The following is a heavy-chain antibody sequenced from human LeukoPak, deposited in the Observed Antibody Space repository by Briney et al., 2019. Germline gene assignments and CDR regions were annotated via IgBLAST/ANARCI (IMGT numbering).Heavy chain of an antibody. Sequence: SCKASGGTFSSYAISWVRQAPGKGLEWVSHISGSGGRTYYADSVKGRFTISRDNSKSTLYLQMNSLRAEDTAVYYCAKEESIAVSPSDFYWGQGTLVTVSS. CDR3: AKEESIAVSPSDFY. V-gene: IGHV3-23*01. CDR1: GGTFSSYA. D-gene: IGHD6-19*01. J-gene: IGHJ4*02. CDR2: ISGSGGRT.